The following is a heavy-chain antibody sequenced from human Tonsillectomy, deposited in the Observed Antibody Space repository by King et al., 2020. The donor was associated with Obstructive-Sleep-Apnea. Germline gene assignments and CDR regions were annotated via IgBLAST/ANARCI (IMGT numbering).Heavy chain of an antibody. CDR2: INQDGGAK. CDR1: GFTFSSCW. J-gene: IGHJ4*02. CDR3: ARGYSSGAEDFDY. D-gene: IGHD2-15*01. V-gene: IGHV3-7*01. Sequence: VQLVESGGGLVQPGESLRLSCAASGFTFSSCWMTWVRQAPGKGLEWVANINQDGGAKYYVDAVKGRFTISRDNAQNSLYLQLNSLRAEDTAVYYCARGYSSGAEDFDYWGQGTLVTVSS.